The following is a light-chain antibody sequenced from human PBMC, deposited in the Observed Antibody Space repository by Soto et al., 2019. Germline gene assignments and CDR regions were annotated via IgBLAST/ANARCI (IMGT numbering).Light chain of an antibody. Sequence: DIQLTQSPSFLSASVGDRVTITCRASQGISSYLAWYQQKPGKAPKLLIYAASTLQSGVPSRFSGSGSGTEFTLTISSLQPEDFATDYCQQLNSYPCLTFGGGTKVEI. CDR2: AAS. J-gene: IGKJ4*01. CDR3: QQLNSYPCLT. CDR1: QGISSY. V-gene: IGKV1-9*01.